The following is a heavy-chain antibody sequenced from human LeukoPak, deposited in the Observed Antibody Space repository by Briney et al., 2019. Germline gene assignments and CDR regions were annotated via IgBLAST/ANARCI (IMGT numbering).Heavy chain of an antibody. J-gene: IGHJ3*02. D-gene: IGHD1-26*01. Sequence: GGSLRLSCGASGFTFSNYWMTWVRQAPGKGLEWVAFIRYDGSNKYYADSARGRFAISRDNSKNTLYLQMNSLRAEDTAIYYCAKGIGLANDAFDIWGQGTMVTVSS. CDR3: AKGIGLANDAFDI. CDR1: GFTFSNYW. CDR2: IRYDGSNK. V-gene: IGHV3-30*02.